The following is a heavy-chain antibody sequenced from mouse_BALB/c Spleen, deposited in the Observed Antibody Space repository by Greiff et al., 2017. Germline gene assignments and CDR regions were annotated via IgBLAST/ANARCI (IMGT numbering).Heavy chain of an antibody. CDR3: ARAGGSSCYYAMDY. Sequence: DVQLVESGGGLVKPGGSLKLSCAASGFTFSSYAMSWVRQTPEKRLEWVASISSGGSTYYPDSVKGRFTISRDNARNILYLQMSSLRSEDTAMYYCARAGGSSCYYAMDYWGQGTSVTVSA. CDR2: ISSGGST. J-gene: IGHJ4*01. CDR1: GFTFSSYA. V-gene: IGHV5-6-5*01. D-gene: IGHD1-1*01.